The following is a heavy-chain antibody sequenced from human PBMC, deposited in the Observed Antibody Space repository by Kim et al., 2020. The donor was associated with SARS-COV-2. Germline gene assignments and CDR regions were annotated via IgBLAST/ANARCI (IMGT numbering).Heavy chain of an antibody. CDR3: ASWYGANTTFDY. CDR1: GGTFSSYA. Sequence: SVKVSCKASGGTFSSYAISWVRQAPGQGLEWMGGIIPIFGTANYAQKFQGRVTITTDESTSTAYMELSSLRSEDTAVYYCASWYGANTTFDYWGQGTLVTVSS. V-gene: IGHV1-69*05. J-gene: IGHJ4*02. D-gene: IGHD4-17*01. CDR2: IIPIFGTA.